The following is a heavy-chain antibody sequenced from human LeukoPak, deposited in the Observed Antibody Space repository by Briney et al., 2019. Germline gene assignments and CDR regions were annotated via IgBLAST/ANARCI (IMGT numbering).Heavy chain of an antibody. CDR3: ARPTPNYGDYGEAFYGMDV. J-gene: IGHJ6*02. V-gene: IGHV3-30-3*01. CDR2: ISYDGSNK. Sequence: PGGSLRLSCAASGFTFSSYAMPWVRQAPGKGLEWVAVISYDGSNKYYADSVKGRFTISRDNSKNTLYLQMNSLRAEDTAVYYCARPTPNYGDYGEAFYGMDVWGQGTTVTVSS. D-gene: IGHD4-17*01. CDR1: GFTFSSYA.